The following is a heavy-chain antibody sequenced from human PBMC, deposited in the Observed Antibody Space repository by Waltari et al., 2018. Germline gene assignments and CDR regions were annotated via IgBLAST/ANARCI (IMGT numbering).Heavy chain of an antibody. V-gene: IGHV4-31*03. CDR2: IYYSGST. CDR1: GGSISSGGYY. CDR3: AREGRAVFGVVSPPPPDAFDI. D-gene: IGHD3-3*01. J-gene: IGHJ3*02. Sequence: QVQLQESGPGLVKPSQTLSLTCTVSGGSISSGGYYWSWIRQHPGKGLEWIGYIYYSGSTYYNPSLKSRVTISVDTSKNQFSLKLSSVTAADTAVYYCAREGRAVFGVVSPPPPDAFDIWGQGTMVTVSS.